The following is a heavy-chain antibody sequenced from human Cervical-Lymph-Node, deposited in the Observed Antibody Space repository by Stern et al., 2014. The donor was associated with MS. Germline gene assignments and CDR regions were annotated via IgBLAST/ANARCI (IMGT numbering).Heavy chain of an antibody. CDR1: GYTFTSYY. V-gene: IGHV1-46*01. CDR2: INPSGGST. J-gene: IGHJ5*02. D-gene: IGHD7-27*01. Sequence: HVQLVQSGAEVKKPGASVKVSCKASGYTFTSYYMHWGRQAPGQGLEWMGIINPSGGSTSYAQKFQGRVTMTRDTSTSTVYMELSSLRSEDTAVYYCARVDCAYNRGYWFDPWGQGTLVTVSS. CDR3: ARVDCAYNRGYWFDP.